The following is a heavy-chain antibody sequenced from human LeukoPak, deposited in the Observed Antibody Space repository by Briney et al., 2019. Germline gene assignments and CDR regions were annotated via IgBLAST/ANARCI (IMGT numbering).Heavy chain of an antibody. Sequence: ASVKVSCKASGYTFTNYYIYWVRQAPGQGLEWMGIINPSGGSTEYAQRFQGRVTMTRDTSTSTVYMELSSLRSDDTAVYYCARAYYYDSSGYYPGGDYWGQGTLVTVSS. V-gene: IGHV1-46*01. CDR3: ARAYYYDSSGYYPGGDY. J-gene: IGHJ4*02. CDR1: GYTFTNYY. CDR2: INPSGGST. D-gene: IGHD3-22*01.